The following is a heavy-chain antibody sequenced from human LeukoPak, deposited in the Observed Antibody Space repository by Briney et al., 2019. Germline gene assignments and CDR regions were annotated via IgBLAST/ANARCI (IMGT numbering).Heavy chain of an antibody. J-gene: IGHJ4*02. Sequence: PGGSLRLSCAASGFTFSSYEMNWVRQAPGKGLEWVSYISSNGSPIFYADSVKGRFTISRDNAKNTLYLQMNSLRADDTAVYYCARDKGYAVDYWGQGTLVTVSS. CDR1: GFTFSSYE. CDR3: ARDKGYAVDY. CDR2: ISSNGSPI. V-gene: IGHV3-48*03. D-gene: IGHD5-12*01.